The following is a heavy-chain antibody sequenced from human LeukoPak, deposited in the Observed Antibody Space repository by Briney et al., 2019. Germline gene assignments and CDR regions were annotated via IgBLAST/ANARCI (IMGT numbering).Heavy chain of an antibody. D-gene: IGHD5-24*01. Sequence: GGSLRLSCAASGFTFSSYAMHWVRQAPGKGLEWVAVISYDGSNKYYADSVKGRFTISGDNSKNTLYLQMNSLRAEDTAVYYCAREGDGYNTGLFDHWGQGTLVTVSS. CDR1: GFTFSSYA. CDR3: AREGDGYNTGLFDH. J-gene: IGHJ4*02. V-gene: IGHV3-30*01. CDR2: ISYDGSNK.